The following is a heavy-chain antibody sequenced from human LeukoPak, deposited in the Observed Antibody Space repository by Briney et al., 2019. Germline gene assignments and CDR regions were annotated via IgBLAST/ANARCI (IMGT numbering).Heavy chain of an antibody. J-gene: IGHJ6*03. CDR2: IIPIFGTA. V-gene: IGHV1-69*05. CDR3: ATNTPNSSSWYYGMDYYYYMDV. Sequence: GASVKVSCKASGGTFSSYAISRVRQAPGQGLEWMGGIIPIFGTANYAQKFQGRVTITTDESTSTAYMELSSLRSEDTAVYYCATNTPNSSSWYYGMDYYYYMDVWGKGTTVTVSS. CDR1: GGTFSSYA. D-gene: IGHD6-13*01.